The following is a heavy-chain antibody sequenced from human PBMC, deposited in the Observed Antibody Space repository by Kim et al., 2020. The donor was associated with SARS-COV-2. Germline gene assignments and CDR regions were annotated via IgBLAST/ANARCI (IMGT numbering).Heavy chain of an antibody. J-gene: IGHJ5*02. Sequence: SETLSLTCVVYGGSISGYYWTWIRQPPGKGLEWIGEINHSGSADNNPSLKSRVTISVDTSKNQFSLKLTSVTAADTAVYYCARGQPVLSSWGQGTLVTVS. D-gene: IGHD6-6*01. CDR1: GGSISGYY. V-gene: IGHV4-34*01. CDR2: INHSGSA. CDR3: ARGQPVLSS.